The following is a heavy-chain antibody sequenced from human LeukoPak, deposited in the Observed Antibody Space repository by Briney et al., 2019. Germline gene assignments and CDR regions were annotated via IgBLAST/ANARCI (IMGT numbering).Heavy chain of an antibody. V-gene: IGHV1-8*01. D-gene: IGHD2-2*01. CDR3: ARDRVDCSSTSCYFSYYYYYGMDV. CDR2: IKSNSGNT. Sequence: ASVKVSCKASGYTFTSYDINWVRQATGQGLEWMGWIKSNSGNTGYAQKFQGRVTMTRDTSISTAYMELSRLRSDDTAVYYCARDRVDCSSTSCYFSYYYYYGMDVWGQGTTVTVSS. CDR1: GYTFTSYD. J-gene: IGHJ6*02.